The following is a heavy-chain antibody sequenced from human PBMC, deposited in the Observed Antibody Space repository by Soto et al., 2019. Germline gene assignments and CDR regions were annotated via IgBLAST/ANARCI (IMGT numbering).Heavy chain of an antibody. D-gene: IGHD3-22*01. CDR1: GGSISSGGYY. J-gene: IGHJ3*02. Sequence: PSETLSLTCTVPGGSISSGGYYWSWIRQHPGKGLEWIGYIYYSGSTYYNPSLKSRVTISVDTSKNQFSLKLSSVTAADTAVYYCARDLRGNYYDSSGYTDDDAFDIWGQGTMVTVSS. CDR3: ARDLRGNYYDSSGYTDDDAFDI. V-gene: IGHV4-31*03. CDR2: IYYSGST.